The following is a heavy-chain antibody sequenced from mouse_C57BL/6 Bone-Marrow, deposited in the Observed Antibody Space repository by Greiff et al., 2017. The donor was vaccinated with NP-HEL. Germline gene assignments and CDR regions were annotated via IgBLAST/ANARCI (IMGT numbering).Heavy chain of an antibody. V-gene: IGHV5-4*01. J-gene: IGHJ1*03. CDR1: GFTFSSYA. Sequence: EVQLVESGGGLVKPGGSLKLSCAASGFTFSSYAMSWVRQTPEKRLEWVATISDGGSYTYYPDNVKGRFTISRDNAKNNLYLQKSHLKSEDTAMYYCARVHYDSSDWYFDVWGTGTTVTVSS. CDR2: ISDGGSYT. D-gene: IGHD1-1*01. CDR3: ARVHYDSSDWYFDV.